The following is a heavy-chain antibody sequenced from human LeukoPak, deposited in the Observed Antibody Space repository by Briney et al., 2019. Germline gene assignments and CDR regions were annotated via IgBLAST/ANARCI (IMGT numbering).Heavy chain of an antibody. J-gene: IGHJ4*02. V-gene: IGHV1-2*06. Sequence: GASVKVSCKASGYTFTGYYMHWVRQAPGQGLEWMGRINPNSGGTNYAQKFQGRVTMTRDTSISTAYMELSRLRSDDTAVYYCARDLIVIGAAAGKPDYWGQGTLVTVSS. CDR3: ARDLIVIGAAAGKPDY. CDR2: INPNSGGT. D-gene: IGHD6-13*01. CDR1: GYTFTGYY.